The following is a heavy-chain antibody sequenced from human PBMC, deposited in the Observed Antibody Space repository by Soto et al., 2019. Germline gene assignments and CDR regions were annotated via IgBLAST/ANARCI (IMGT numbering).Heavy chain of an antibody. D-gene: IGHD3-22*01. CDR3: ARRTYYYDSSGYFDY. Sequence: QVQLQQWGAGLLKPSETLSLTCAVYGGSFSGYYWSWIRQPPGKGLEWIGEINHSGSTNYNPSLKSRVTISVDTSKDQFSLKLSSVTAADTAVYYCARRTYYYDSSGYFDYWGQGTLVTVSS. CDR2: INHSGST. CDR1: GGSFSGYY. J-gene: IGHJ4*02. V-gene: IGHV4-34*01.